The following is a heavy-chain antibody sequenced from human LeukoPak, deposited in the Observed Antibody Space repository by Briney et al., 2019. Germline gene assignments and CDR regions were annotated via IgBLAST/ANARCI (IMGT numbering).Heavy chain of an antibody. D-gene: IGHD5/OR15-5a*01. CDR3: AKVDGYFDY. Sequence: GRSLRLSCAASGFTFSSYGMHWVRQAPGKGLEWVSAISGSGGSTYYADSVKGRFTISRDNSKNTLYLQMNSLRAEDTAVYYCAKVDGYFDYWGQGTLVTVSS. V-gene: IGHV3-23*01. J-gene: IGHJ4*02. CDR1: GFTFSSYG. CDR2: ISGSGGST.